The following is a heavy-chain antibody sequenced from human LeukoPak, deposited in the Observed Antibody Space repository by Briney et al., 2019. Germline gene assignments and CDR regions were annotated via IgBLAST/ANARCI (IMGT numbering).Heavy chain of an antibody. CDR2: IIPVLGTT. CDR3: ATSGGDYYYYSLDA. V-gene: IGHV1-69*01. J-gene: IGHJ6*03. Sequence: SVKVSCKASGGTFSRYAISWVRQAPGQGLDWMGVIIPVLGTTNYAQTFQNKVTITADESTSTTYMELSSLTYEDTAVYYCATSGGDYYYYSLDAWGKGTPVTISS. D-gene: IGHD3-10*01. CDR1: GGTFSRYA.